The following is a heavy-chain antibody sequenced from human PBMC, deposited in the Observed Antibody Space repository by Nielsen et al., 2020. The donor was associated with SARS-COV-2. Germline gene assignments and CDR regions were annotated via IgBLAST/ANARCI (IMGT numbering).Heavy chain of an antibody. Sequence: SETLSLTCTVSGDSTRDYYWSWIRQPPGKGLEWIGYINDSGSTNYSPSLKSRVTFSVDTSKNQFSLKLSSVTPADTAVYYCARDYFGDYLDGFDVWGQGTMVTVSS. J-gene: IGHJ3*01. CDR1: GDSTRDYY. CDR2: INDSGST. D-gene: IGHD4-17*01. V-gene: IGHV4-59*01. CDR3: ARDYFGDYLDGFDV.